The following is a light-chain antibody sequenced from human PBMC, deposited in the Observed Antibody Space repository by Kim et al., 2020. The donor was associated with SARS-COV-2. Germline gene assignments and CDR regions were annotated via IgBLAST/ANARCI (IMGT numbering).Light chain of an antibody. V-gene: IGKV1-39*01. CDR1: QSISSY. CDR2: AAS. J-gene: IGKJ1*01. Sequence: ASVGDRVTITCRAIQSISSYLNWYQQKPRKAPKLLIYAASSLQSGVPSRFSGSGSGTDFTLTISSLQPEDFATYDCEESYSTPWTFGQGTKVDIK. CDR3: EESYSTPWT.